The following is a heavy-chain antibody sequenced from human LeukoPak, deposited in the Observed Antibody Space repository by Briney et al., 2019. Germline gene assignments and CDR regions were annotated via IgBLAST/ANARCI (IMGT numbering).Heavy chain of an antibody. J-gene: IGHJ4*02. CDR3: ARDSGFGESQYFDY. D-gene: IGHD3-10*01. V-gene: IGHV3-33*01. CDR1: GFTFSSYG. Sequence: GGSLRLSCAASGFTFSSYGMHWFRQAPGKGLEWVAVIWYDGSNKYYADSVKGRFTISRDNSKNTLYLQMNSLRAEDTAVYYCARDSGFGESQYFDYWGQGTLVTVSS. CDR2: IWYDGSNK.